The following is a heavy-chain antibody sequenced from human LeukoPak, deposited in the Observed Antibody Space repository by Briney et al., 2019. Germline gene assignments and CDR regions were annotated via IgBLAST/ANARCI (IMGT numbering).Heavy chain of an antibody. D-gene: IGHD6-13*01. V-gene: IGHV4-39*01. CDR3: ASQYSSSWYESGLDY. Sequence: SETLSLTCAVYGGSFSGYYWGWIRQPPGKGLEWIGSIYYSGSTYYNPSLKSRVTISVDTSKNQFSLKLSSVTAADTAVYYCASQYSSSWYESGLDYWGQGTLVTVSS. CDR2: IYYSGST. J-gene: IGHJ4*02. CDR1: GGSFSGYY.